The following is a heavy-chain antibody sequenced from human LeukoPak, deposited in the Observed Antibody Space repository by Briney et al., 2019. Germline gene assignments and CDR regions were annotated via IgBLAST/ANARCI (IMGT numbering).Heavy chain of an antibody. CDR2: VFYNGAT. J-gene: IGHJ4*02. V-gene: IGHV4-39*07. CDR1: GGSISSSIYY. Sequence: PSETLSLTCIVSGGSISSSIYYWAWVRQPPGKGLEWIGTVFYNGATQYSPSLRSRVTISIDTSTNQFSLKLTSVTAADTALYYCARGTIVGATARFDYWGQGTLVTVSS. D-gene: IGHD1-26*01. CDR3: ARGTIVGATARFDY.